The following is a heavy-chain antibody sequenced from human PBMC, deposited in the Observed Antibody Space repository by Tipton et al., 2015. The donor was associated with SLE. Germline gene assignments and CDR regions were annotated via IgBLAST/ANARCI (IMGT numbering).Heavy chain of an antibody. V-gene: IGHV4-59*01. CDR1: GGSISSYY. CDR3: ARVPHDSRALDI. CDR2: IYYSGST. D-gene: IGHD2-15*01. Sequence: TLSLTCTVSGGSISSYYWSWIRQPPGKGLEWIGYIYYSGSTNYNPSLKSRVTISVDTSKNQFSLKLSSVTAADTAVYYCARVPHDSRALDIWGQGTMVTVSS. J-gene: IGHJ3*02.